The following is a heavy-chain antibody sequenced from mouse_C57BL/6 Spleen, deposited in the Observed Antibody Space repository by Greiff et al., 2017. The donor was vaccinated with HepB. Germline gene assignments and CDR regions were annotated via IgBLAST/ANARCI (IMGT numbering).Heavy chain of an antibody. J-gene: IGHJ1*03. V-gene: IGHV1-15*01. CDR1: GYTFTDYE. Sequence: VKLQESGAELVRPGASVTLSCKASGYTFTDYEMHWVKQTPVHGLEWIGAIDPETGGTAYNQKFKGKAILTADKSSSTAYMELRSLTSEDSAVYYCTRSVWLGGYFDVWGTGTTVTVSS. CDR2: IDPETGGT. CDR3: TRSVWLGGYFDV. D-gene: IGHD4-1*01.